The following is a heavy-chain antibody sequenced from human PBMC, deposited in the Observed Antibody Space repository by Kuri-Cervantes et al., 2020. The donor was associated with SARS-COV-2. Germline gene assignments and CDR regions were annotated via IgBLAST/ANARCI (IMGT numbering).Heavy chain of an antibody. CDR3: ARGRGEGYCSGGSCYPGGKYYYYYYGMDV. D-gene: IGHD2-15*01. CDR1: GGSFSAYY. Sequence: SQTLSLTCAVYGGSFSAYYWSWIRQPPGKGLEWIGEINHSGSTNYNPSLESRVTISVDTSKNQFSLKLSSVTAADTAVYYCARGRGEGYCSGGSCYPGGKYYYYYYGMDVWCQGTTVTVSS. J-gene: IGHJ6*02. V-gene: IGHV4-34*01. CDR2: INHSGST.